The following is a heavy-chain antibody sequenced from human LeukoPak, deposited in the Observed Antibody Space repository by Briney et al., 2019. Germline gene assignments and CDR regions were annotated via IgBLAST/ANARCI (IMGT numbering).Heavy chain of an antibody. D-gene: IGHD3-22*01. CDR1: GGSISSSSYY. Sequence: TSETLSLTCTVSGGSISSSSYYWGWIRQPPGKGLEWIGSIYYSGSTYYNPSLKSRVTISVDTSKNQFSLKLSSVTAADTAVYYCARLAYYYDSSGYCYYFDYWGQGTLVTVSS. J-gene: IGHJ4*02. V-gene: IGHV4-39*01. CDR2: IYYSGST. CDR3: ARLAYYYDSSGYCYYFDY.